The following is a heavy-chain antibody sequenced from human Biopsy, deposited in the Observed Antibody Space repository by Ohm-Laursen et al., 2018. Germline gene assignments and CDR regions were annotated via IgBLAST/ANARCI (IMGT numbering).Heavy chain of an antibody. CDR3: ARFIVPSLHCSNGVCPIRWFDP. CDR2: VYHSGTT. D-gene: IGHD2-2*01. Sequence: SETLSLTCTVSGGSISSGSNYWAWIRQPPGKGLEWIGSVYHSGTTYYSPSLKSRVTISGDMSKKQFSLKLSGVTAADTAVYYCARFIVPSLHCSNGVCPIRWFDPWGQGTLVTVFS. CDR1: GGSISSGSNY. V-gene: IGHV4-39*07. J-gene: IGHJ5*02.